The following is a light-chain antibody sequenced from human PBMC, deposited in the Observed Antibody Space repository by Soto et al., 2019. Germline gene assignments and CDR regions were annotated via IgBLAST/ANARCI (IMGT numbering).Light chain of an antibody. CDR3: AAWDDSLSGLYV. CDR1: SSNIGKNN. Sequence: QSVLTLPPSASGTPGQRVTISCSGSSSNIGKNNVYWYQQLPGTTPQLLIYRNNQRPSGVPDRFSASKSGTSASLAISGLRSEDEADYYCAAWDDSLSGLYVFGTGTKVTVL. CDR2: RNN. J-gene: IGLJ1*01. V-gene: IGLV1-47*01.